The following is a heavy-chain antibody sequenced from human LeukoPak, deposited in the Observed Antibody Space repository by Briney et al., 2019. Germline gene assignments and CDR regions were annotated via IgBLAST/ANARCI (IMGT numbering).Heavy chain of an antibody. CDR2: IIPIFGTA. J-gene: IGHJ4*02. CDR3: ASSDELGYCSSTSCYAVGFDY. D-gene: IGHD2-2*01. V-gene: IGHV1-69*05. CDR1: GGTFSSYA. Sequence: SVKVSCKASGGTFSSYAISWVRQAPGQGLEWMGGIIPIFGTANYAQKFQGRVTITTDESTSTAYMELSSLRSEDTAVYYCASSDELGYCSSTSCYAVGFDYWGQGTLVTVSS.